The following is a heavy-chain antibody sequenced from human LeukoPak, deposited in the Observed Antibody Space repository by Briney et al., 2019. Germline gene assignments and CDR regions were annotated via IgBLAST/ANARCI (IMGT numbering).Heavy chain of an antibody. D-gene: IGHD6-13*01. CDR3: VRFRGYSSSWYGPKAFDY. V-gene: IGHV3-20*04. J-gene: IGHJ4*02. CDR2: INWNGGST. CDR1: GFTFDDYG. Sequence: PGGSLRLPCAASGFTFDDYGMSWVRQAPGKGLEWVSGINWNGGSTGYADSVKGRFTISRDNAKNSLYLQMNSLRAEDTALYYCVRFRGYSSSWYGPKAFDYWGQGTLVTVSS.